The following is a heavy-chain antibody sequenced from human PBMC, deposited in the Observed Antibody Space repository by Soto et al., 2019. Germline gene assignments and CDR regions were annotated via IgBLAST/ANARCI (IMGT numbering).Heavy chain of an antibody. CDR1: GVSISSGY. J-gene: IGHJ5*02. CDR3: ATSNTTRPGCYS. V-gene: IGHV4-59*01. D-gene: IGHD1-1*01. CDR2: ISHSGLR. Sequence: QVQLQESGPGLVKPSETLSLTCIVSGVSISSGYCTWIRQSPGKGLEWIGYISHSGLRHYRASLRSRLTMSVETSKNQFPLILTSVTAADTAIYYCATSNTTRPGCYSWGKGTLVTVSS.